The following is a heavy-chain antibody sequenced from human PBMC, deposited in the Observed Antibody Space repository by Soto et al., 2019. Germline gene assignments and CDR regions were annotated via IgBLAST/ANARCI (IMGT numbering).Heavy chain of an antibody. CDR3: AKELLGELNSRLDS. V-gene: IGHV1-46*01. Sequence: QGLEWMGIINPSGGSTSYAQKFQGRVTISRDNSKNTLYLQMNSLRGEDTATYYCAKELLGELNSRLDSSGQGIIVNVPS. CDR2: INPSGGST. D-gene: IGHD3-10*01. J-gene: IGHJ4*02.